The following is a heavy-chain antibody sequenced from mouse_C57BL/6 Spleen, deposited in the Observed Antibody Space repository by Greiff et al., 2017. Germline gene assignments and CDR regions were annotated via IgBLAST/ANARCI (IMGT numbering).Heavy chain of an antibody. J-gene: IGHJ3*01. Sequence: EVQLQQSGPELVKPGASVKMSCKASGYTFTDYNMHWVKQSHGKSLEWIGYINPNNGGTSYNQKFKGKATLTVNKSSSTAYMELRSLTSEDSAVYYCARWYDGYPQFAYWGQGTLVTVSA. D-gene: IGHD2-3*01. CDR3: ARWYDGYPQFAY. V-gene: IGHV1-22*01. CDR1: GYTFTDYN. CDR2: INPNNGGT.